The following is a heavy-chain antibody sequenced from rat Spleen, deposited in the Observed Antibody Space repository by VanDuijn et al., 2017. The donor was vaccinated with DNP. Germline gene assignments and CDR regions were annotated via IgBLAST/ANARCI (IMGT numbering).Heavy chain of an antibody. CDR2: ISYSGGT. V-gene: IGHV3-1*01. CDR1: GYSITSNY. D-gene: IGHD1-2*01. CDR3: ARGKQPPYYVMDA. J-gene: IGHJ4*01. Sequence: EVQLQESGPGLVEPSQSLSLTCSVTGYSITSNYWGWIRKFPGNKMEYIGHISYSGGTSYNPSLKSRISITRDTSKNQFFLQLNSVTTEDTATYYCARGKQPPYYVMDAWGQGASVTVSS.